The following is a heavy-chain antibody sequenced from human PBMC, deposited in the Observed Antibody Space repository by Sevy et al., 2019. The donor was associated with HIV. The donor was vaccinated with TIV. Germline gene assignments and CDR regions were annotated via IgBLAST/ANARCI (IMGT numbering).Heavy chain of an antibody. V-gene: IGHV3-11*01. Sequence: GGSLRLSCAASGFTFSDYYMSWIRQAPGKGLEWVSYISSSGSSIYYADSVKGRFTISRDNAKNSLYLQMNSLRGEDTAVYYGAGDSGNTDLDYWGQGTRVTVSS. CDR1: GFTFSDYY. CDR2: ISSSGSSI. J-gene: IGHJ4*02. D-gene: IGHD5-18*01. CDR3: AGDSGNTDLDY.